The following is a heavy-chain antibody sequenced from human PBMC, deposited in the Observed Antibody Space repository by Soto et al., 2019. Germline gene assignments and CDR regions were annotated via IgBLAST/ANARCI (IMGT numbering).Heavy chain of an antibody. Sequence: GASGKVFCKASGFTFTRFDINWGRQATGQGFEWMGWMNPNSGNTGYAQKFQGRVTMTRDTSITTAYMELSSLRSEDTAVYYCARSIVVVTALDYWGQGTLVTVSS. J-gene: IGHJ4*02. CDR2: MNPNSGNT. CDR1: GFTFTRFD. CDR3: ARSIVVVTALDY. V-gene: IGHV1-8*01. D-gene: IGHD2-21*02.